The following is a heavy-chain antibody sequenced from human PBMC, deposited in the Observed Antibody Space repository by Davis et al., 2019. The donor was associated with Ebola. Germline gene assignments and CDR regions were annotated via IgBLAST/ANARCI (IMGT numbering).Heavy chain of an antibody. Sequence: GESLKISCAASGFTFSSYAMSWVRQAPGKGLEWVSAISGSGGSTYYADSVKGRFTISRDNSKNTLYLQMNSLRAEDTAVYYCAKDPLIDYDFWSGYFDYWGQGTLVTVSS. V-gene: IGHV3-23*01. D-gene: IGHD3-3*01. CDR3: AKDPLIDYDFWSGYFDY. CDR2: ISGSGGST. J-gene: IGHJ4*02. CDR1: GFTFSSYA.